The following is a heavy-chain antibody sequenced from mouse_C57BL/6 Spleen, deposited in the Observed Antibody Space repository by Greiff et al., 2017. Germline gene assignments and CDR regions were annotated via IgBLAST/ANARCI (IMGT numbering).Heavy chain of an antibody. Sequence: QVQLQQSGAELVKPGASVKISCKASGYAFSSYWMNWVKQRPGTGLEWIGQIYPGDGDTNYNGKFKGKATLTADKSSSTAYMQLSSLTSEDSAVYFGARSGAYYSNFYFDYWGQGTTLTVSS. CDR1: GYAFSSYW. J-gene: IGHJ2*01. CDR3: ARSGAYYSNFYFDY. D-gene: IGHD2-5*01. CDR2: IYPGDGDT. V-gene: IGHV1-80*01.